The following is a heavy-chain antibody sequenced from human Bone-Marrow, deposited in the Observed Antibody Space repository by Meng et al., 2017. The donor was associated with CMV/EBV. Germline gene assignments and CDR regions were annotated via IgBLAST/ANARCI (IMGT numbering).Heavy chain of an antibody. Sequence: GGSLRLSCAASGVTFSSYAMSWVRQAPGKGLEWVSDISGSGGSTYYADSVKGRFTISRDNSKNTLYLQMNSLRAEDTAVYYCATTVTPVIYYYYYGMDVWGQGTTVTVSS. D-gene: IGHD4-11*01. V-gene: IGHV3-23*01. J-gene: IGHJ6*02. CDR1: GVTFSSYA. CDR3: ATTVTPVIYYYYYGMDV. CDR2: ISGSGGST.